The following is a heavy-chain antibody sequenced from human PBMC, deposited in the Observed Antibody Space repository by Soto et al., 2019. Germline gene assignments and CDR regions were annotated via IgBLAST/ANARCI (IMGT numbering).Heavy chain of an antibody. D-gene: IGHD3-22*01. Sequence: EVQLVESGGGLVQPGGSLRLSCAASGFTFSSYSMNWVRQAPGKGLEWVSYISSSSSTIYYADSVKGRFTISRDNAKNSLYLQMNSLRDEDTAVYYCARDQYYDSSGYYSDAFDIWGQGTMGTVSS. V-gene: IGHV3-48*02. CDR1: GFTFSSYS. CDR3: ARDQYYDSSGYYSDAFDI. CDR2: ISSSSSTI. J-gene: IGHJ3*02.